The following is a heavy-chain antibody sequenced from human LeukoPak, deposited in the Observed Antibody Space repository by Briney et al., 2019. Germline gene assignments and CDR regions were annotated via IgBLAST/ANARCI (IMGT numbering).Heavy chain of an antibody. CDR1: RFTFSSYA. D-gene: IGHD6-19*01. Sequence: GGSLRLSCAASRFTFSSYAMHWVRQAPGKGLEWVAVISYDGSNKYYADSVKGRFTISRDNSKNTLYLQMNSLRAEDTAVYYCARVYDRSGWYVDAFDIWGQGTMVTVSS. V-gene: IGHV3-30-3*01. CDR2: ISYDGSNK. CDR3: ARVYDRSGWYVDAFDI. J-gene: IGHJ3*02.